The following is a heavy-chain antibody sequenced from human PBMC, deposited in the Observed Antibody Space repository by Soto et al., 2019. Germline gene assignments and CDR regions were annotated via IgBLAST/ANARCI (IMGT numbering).Heavy chain of an antibody. V-gene: IGHV1-69*02. D-gene: IGHD6-13*01. CDR3: TIGSWSAEVFDI. J-gene: IGHJ3*02. CDR1: GGSFSIYT. CDR2: IIPMFDIA. Sequence: QVQLVQSGVEVKKPGSSVKVSCKAAGGSFSIYTVFWVRQAPGQGLEWMGRIIPMFDIANYAQNFQGRVTFNADNFTDKVYMEMLNLRSDDTAVYYCTIGSWSAEVFDIWGQGTLVTVSS.